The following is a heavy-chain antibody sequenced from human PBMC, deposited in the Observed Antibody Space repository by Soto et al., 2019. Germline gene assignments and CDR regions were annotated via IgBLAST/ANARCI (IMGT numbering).Heavy chain of an antibody. D-gene: IGHD3-22*01. CDR1: GGSVSSDSFY. CDR2: IYYSGST. Sequence: SETLSLTCTVSGGSVSSDSFYWSWIRQPPGKGLEWIGYIYYSGSTNYNPSLKSRVTISVDTSKSQVSLKLSSVTPADTAVYYCARRGSGYRDAFDIWGQGTLVTVSS. V-gene: IGHV4-61*01. CDR3: ARRGSGYRDAFDI. J-gene: IGHJ3*02.